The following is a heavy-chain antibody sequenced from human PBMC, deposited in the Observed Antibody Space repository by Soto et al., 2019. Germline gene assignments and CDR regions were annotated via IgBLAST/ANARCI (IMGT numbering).Heavy chain of an antibody. J-gene: IGHJ6*02. V-gene: IGHV1-18*01. CDR3: AKKIAAVGYYYPYYGRDV. D-gene: IGHD6-13*01. CDR2: ISAYNGNT. CDR1: GYTFTIYG. Sequence: ASVKVSCKASGYTFTIYGISWVRQAPGQGLEWMGWISAYNGNTNYAQKLQGRVTMTTDTSTSTAYMELRSLRSDDTAVYYWAKKIAAVGYYYPYYGRDVGGQGTRFTVP.